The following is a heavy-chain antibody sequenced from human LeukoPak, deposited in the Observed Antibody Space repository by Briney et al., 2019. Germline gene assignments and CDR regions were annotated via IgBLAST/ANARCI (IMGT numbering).Heavy chain of an antibody. CDR1: GGSISSTNYY. CDR2: IYYSGNT. J-gene: IGHJ5*02. V-gene: IGHV4-39*07. Sequence: SETLSLTCTVSGGSISSTNYYWGWIRQPPGKGLEWIGSIYYSGNTYYTPSLKSRVTISVDTSKNQFSLKLSSVTAADTAVYYCASVPPSHNWFDPWGQGTLVTVSS. CDR3: ASVPPSHNWFDP. D-gene: IGHD2-2*01.